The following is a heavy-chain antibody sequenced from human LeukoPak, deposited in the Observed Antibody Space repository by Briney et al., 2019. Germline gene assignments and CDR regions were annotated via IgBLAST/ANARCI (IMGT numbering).Heavy chain of an antibody. D-gene: IGHD4-11*01. CDR1: GLTFSSHW. V-gene: IGHV3-9*01. J-gene: IGHJ6*02. CDR2: ISWNNNRR. CDR3: AKGSNYDYYYGMDV. Sequence: QPGGSLRLSCAASGLTFSSHWMHWVRQAPGKGLEWVSGISWNNNRRGYADSVKGRFTISRDNAKNSLYLQMNSLRAEDTALYYCAKGSNYDYYYGMDVWGQGTTVTVSS.